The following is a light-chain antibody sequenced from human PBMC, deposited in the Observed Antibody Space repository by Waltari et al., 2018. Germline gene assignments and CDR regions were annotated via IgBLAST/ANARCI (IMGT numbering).Light chain of an antibody. Sequence: YQHHPGKAPKLMIYDVSSRPSRVSNRFFGSKSGNTASLTISGLQAEDEAVYFCSSYSTSITPYVFGTGTKVTVL. J-gene: IGLJ1*01. V-gene: IGLV2-14*03. CDR2: DVS. CDR3: SSYSTSITPYV.